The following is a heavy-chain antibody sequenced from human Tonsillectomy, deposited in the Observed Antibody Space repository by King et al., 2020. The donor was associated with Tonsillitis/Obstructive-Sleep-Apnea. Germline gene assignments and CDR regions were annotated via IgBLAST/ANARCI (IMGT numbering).Heavy chain of an antibody. CDR2: IDPSDSYT. CDR1: GYSFTSYW. Sequence: VQLVESGAEVKKPGESLRISCKGSGYSFTSYWISWVRQMPGKGLEWMGRIDPSDSYTNYSPSFQGHVTISADKSISTAYLQWSSLKASDTAMYYCARHRSPMGFFYYMDVWGKGTTVTVSS. V-gene: IGHV5-10-1*01. D-gene: IGHD3-3*01. J-gene: IGHJ6*03. CDR3: ARHRSPMGFFYYMDV.